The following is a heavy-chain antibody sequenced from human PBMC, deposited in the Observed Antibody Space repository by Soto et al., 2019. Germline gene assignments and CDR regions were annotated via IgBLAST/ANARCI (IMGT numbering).Heavy chain of an antibody. J-gene: IGHJ5*02. CDR1: GFTVSSNY. CDR3: ASGSAFDP. V-gene: IGHV3-53*04. D-gene: IGHD3-10*01. CDR2: IYSGGST. Sequence: EVQLVESGGGLVQPGGSLRLSCAASGFTVSSNYMSWVRQAPGKGLEWVSVIYSGGSTYYADSVKGRFTISRHNSKNTLYLQMTSLRAEATAVYYGASGSAFDPLGQGTLVTVSS.